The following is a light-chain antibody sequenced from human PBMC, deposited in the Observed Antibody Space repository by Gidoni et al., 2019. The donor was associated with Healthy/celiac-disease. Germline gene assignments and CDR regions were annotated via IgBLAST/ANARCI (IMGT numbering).Light chain of an antibody. V-gene: IGKV1-39*01. CDR3: QQSYSTPRKT. CDR1: QSISSY. J-gene: IGKJ1*01. Sequence: DIQMTQSPSSLSASVGDRVTITCRASQSISSYLNWYQQKPGKAPKLLIYAASSFQSGVPSRFSGSGSGTDFTLTISSLQPEDFATYYCQQSYSTPRKTVXQGTKVEIK. CDR2: AAS.